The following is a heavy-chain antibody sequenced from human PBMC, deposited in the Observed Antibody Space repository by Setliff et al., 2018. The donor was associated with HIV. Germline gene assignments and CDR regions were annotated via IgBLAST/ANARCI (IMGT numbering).Heavy chain of an antibody. CDR1: GSTFSSYS. Sequence: GSLRLSCAASGSTFSSYSMSWVRQAPGEGLEWVSAILSTGERTFYADSVKGRFTISRDNSKNTVYLQMNSLRAEDTAEYYCAKELAASGLGYFDSWGRGILVTVSS. D-gene: IGHD3-22*01. CDR2: ILSTGERT. V-gene: IGHV3-23*01. J-gene: IGHJ4*02. CDR3: AKELAASGLGYFDS.